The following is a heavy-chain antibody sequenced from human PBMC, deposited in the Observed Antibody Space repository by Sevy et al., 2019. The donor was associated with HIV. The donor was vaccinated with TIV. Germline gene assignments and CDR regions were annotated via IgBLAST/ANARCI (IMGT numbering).Heavy chain of an antibody. D-gene: IGHD6-19*01. CDR1: GFTFGDYA. CDR3: TRDRRAVAGGLRGAGHYYFDY. Sequence: GGSLRLSCTASGFTFGDYAMSWFRQAPGKGLEWVGFIRSKAYGGTTEYAASVKGRFTISRDDSKSNAYLQMNSLKTEDTAVYYCTRDRRAVAGGLRGAGHYYFDYWGQGTLVTVSS. J-gene: IGHJ4*02. V-gene: IGHV3-49*03. CDR2: IRSKAYGGTT.